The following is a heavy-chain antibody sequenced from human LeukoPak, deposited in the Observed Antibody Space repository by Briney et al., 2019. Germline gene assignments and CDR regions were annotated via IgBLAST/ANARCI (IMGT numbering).Heavy chain of an antibody. Sequence: GGSLRLSCAASGFTFSSYSMNWVRQAPGEGLEWVSSISSSSSYIYYADSVKGRFTISRDNAKNSLYLQMNSLRAEDTAVYYCARRGGGDLRYSGSYYFDYWGQGTLVTVSS. CDR3: ARRGGGDLRYSGSYYFDY. CDR2: ISSSSSYI. V-gene: IGHV3-21*01. J-gene: IGHJ4*02. CDR1: GFTFSSYS. D-gene: IGHD1-26*01.